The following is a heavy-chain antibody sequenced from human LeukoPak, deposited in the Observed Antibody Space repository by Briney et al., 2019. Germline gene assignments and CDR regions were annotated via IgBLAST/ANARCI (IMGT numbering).Heavy chain of an antibody. Sequence: ASVTVSCKASGYTFTGYYMHWVRQAPGQGLEWMGWINPNSGGTNYAQKFQGRVTMTRDTSISTAYMELSRLRSDDTAVYYCARDRGVDYCSGGSCSHYYYYMDVWGRGTTVTISS. D-gene: IGHD2-15*01. CDR2: INPNSGGT. CDR3: ARDRGVDYCSGGSCSHYYYYMDV. V-gene: IGHV1-2*02. CDR1: GYTFTGYY. J-gene: IGHJ6*03.